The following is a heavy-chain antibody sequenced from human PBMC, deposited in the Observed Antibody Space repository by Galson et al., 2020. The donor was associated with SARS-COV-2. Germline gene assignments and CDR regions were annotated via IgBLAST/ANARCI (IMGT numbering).Heavy chain of an antibody. CDR2: ISYDGSNK. CDR1: GFTFSSYA. CDR3: ARPYSGSYRGYFDY. Sequence: SCAASGFTFSSYAMHWVRQAPGKGLEWVAVISYDGSNKYYADSVKGRFTISRDNSKNTLYLQMNSLRAEDTAVYYCARPYSGSYRGYFDYWGQGTLVTVSS. J-gene: IGHJ4*02. V-gene: IGHV3-30*04. D-gene: IGHD1-26*01.